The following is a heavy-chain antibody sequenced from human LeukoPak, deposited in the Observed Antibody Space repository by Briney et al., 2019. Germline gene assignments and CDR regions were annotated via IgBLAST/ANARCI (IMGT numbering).Heavy chain of an antibody. CDR1: GGSISSGGYS. CDR2: IYHSGST. CDR3: ARGVVVAATSWFDP. J-gene: IGHJ5*02. Sequence: SETLSLTCAVSGGSISSGGYSWSWIRQPPGKGLEWIGYIYHSGSTYHNPSLKSRVTISVDRSKNQFSLKLSSVTAADTAVYYCARGVVVAATSWFDPWGQGTLVTVSS. D-gene: IGHD2-15*01. V-gene: IGHV4-30-2*01.